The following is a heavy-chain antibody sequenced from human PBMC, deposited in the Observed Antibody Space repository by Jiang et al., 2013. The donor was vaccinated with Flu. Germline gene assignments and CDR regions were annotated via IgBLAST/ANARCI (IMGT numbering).Heavy chain of an antibody. CDR3: ARDLGQYYYDSGGTGGAFDI. V-gene: IGHV1-69*06. CDR1: GGTFSSYA. J-gene: IGHJ3*02. D-gene: IGHD3-22*01. Sequence: KVSCKASGGTFSSYAINWVRQAPGQGLEWMGGIIPIFGRANYAQKFQGRVTITADKPTSTAYMELSSLRSEDTAVYYCARDLGQYYYDSGGTGGAFDIWGQGTMVTVSS. CDR2: IIPIFGRA.